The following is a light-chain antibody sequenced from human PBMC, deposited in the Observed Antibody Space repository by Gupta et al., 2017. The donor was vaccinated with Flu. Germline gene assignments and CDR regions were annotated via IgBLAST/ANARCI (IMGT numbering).Light chain of an antibody. CDR1: QSLVYRDGNTY. J-gene: IGKJ1*01. Sequence: DVVMTQSPLSLPVTLGQPASTSCRSSQSLVYRDGNTYLHWFQQRPGQSPRRLIYQVSHRESGVPDRFSGSGSGTDFTLKISRVEAEDVGVYYCMQGSRWPWAFGQGTKVEIK. CDR3: MQGSRWPWA. V-gene: IGKV2-30*01. CDR2: QVS.